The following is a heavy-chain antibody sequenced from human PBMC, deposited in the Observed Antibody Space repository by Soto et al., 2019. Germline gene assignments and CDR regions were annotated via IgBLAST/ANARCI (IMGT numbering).Heavy chain of an antibody. CDR1: GFTFSSFE. CDR3: ARATYSSSYYFDS. V-gene: IGHV3-48*03. D-gene: IGHD6-6*01. J-gene: IGHJ4*02. Sequence: GGSLRLSCAASGFTFSSFEMNWVRQAPGKGLEWVSKIGSSGSTVWYADSVKGRFTISRDNAKNSLYLQMNSLRGEDTAVYYCARATYSSSYYFDSWGQGTLVTVSS. CDR2: IGSSGSTV.